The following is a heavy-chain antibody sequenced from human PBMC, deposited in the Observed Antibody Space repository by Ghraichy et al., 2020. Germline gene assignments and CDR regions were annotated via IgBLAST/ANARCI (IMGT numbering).Heavy chain of an antibody. V-gene: IGHV3-33*01. CDR1: GFTFSSYG. D-gene: IGHD3-22*01. CDR3: ARCDSSGYWAYYMDV. CDR2: IWYDGSNK. Sequence: GGSLRLSCAASGFTFSSYGMHWVRQAPGKGLEWVAVIWYDGSNKYYADSVKGRFTISRDNSKNTLYLQMNSLRAEDTAVYYCARCDSSGYWAYYMDVWGKGTTVTVSS. J-gene: IGHJ6*03.